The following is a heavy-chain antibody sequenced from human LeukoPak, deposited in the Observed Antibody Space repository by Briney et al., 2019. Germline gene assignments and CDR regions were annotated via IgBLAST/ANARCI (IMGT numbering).Heavy chain of an antibody. CDR2: IYTSGST. V-gene: IGHV4-4*07. Sequence: SETLSLTCTVSGGSISSYYWSWIRQPAGKGLEWIGRIYTSGSTNYNPSLKSRVTMSVDTSKNQFSLKLSSVTAADMAVYYCARGPRIVNWFDPWGQGTLVTVSS. CDR3: ARGPRIVNWFDP. D-gene: IGHD2-15*01. CDR1: GGSISSYY. J-gene: IGHJ5*02.